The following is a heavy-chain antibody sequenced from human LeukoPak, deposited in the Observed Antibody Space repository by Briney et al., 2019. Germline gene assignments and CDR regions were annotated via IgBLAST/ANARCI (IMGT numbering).Heavy chain of an antibody. CDR1: GFIVSTYY. J-gene: IGHJ4*02. CDR2: SYSGGST. D-gene: IGHD3-10*01. CDR3: TRAGQWTYGFQDY. Sequence: SGGSLRLSCAASGFIVSTYYMSWVRQAPGKALEWVSISYSGGSTYYADSVKGRFTISRDNSKDTLYLQMNSLRAEDTAVYYCTRAGQWTYGFQDYWGQGALVTVSS. V-gene: IGHV3-66*01.